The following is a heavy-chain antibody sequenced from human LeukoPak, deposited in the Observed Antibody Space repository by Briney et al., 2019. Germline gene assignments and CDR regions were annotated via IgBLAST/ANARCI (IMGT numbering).Heavy chain of an antibody. V-gene: IGHV3-23*01. D-gene: IGHD6-6*01. CDR3: AKEDSSSSRYYFEY. CDR2: ISGSGGGT. J-gene: IGHJ4*02. CDR1: GFAFSTYA. Sequence: GGSLRLSCAASGFAFSTYAMSWVRGAPGVGLEWVSAISGSGGGTYYADSVKCRFTISRDNAKNTLYLLMNNLRAEETAVYYCAKEDSSSSRYYFEYWGQGTLVTVSS.